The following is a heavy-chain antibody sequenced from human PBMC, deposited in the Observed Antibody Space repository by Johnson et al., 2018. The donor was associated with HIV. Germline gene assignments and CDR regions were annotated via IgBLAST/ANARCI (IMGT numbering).Heavy chain of an antibody. Sequence: VQLVESGGGLVQPGGSLRLSCAASGFTFSRYDMHWVRQVTGKGLEWVSAIGAAGDTYYSDSVQGRITISRENAKNSLYLQMNSLRVGDTAIYYCARSSVRDDAIDIWGQGTLVTVSS. CDR2: IGAAGDT. D-gene: IGHD3-10*01. CDR1: GFTFSRYD. J-gene: IGHJ3*02. V-gene: IGHV3-13*01. CDR3: ARSSVRDDAIDI.